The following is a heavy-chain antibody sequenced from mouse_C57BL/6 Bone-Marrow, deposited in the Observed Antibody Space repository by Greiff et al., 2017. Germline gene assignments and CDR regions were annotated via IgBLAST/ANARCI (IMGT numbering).Heavy chain of an antibody. V-gene: IGHV1-64*01. CDR3: ALYRFAY. CDR2: IHPNSGNT. J-gene: IGHJ3*01. CDR1: GYTFTSYW. Sequence: QVHVKQSGAELVKPGASVKLSCKASGYTFTSYWMHWVKQRPGQGLEWIGMIHPNSGNTNYNEKFKSKATLTVDKSSSTAYMQLSSLTSEDSAVYYCALYRFAYWGQGTLVTVSA. D-gene: IGHD1-1*01.